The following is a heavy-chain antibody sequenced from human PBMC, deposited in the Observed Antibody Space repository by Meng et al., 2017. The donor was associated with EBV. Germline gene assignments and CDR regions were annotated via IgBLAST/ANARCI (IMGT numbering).Heavy chain of an antibody. CDR2: FLPRLGAP. D-gene: IGHD3-10*01. V-gene: IGHV1-69*01. CDR3: ASESGRGYTPDY. CDR1: GGPFRYYA. J-gene: IGHJ4*02. Sequence: QGELAESAAEVKKTGSSVKVSCKTSGGPFRYYAISWVRQAPGQGLEWLGGFLPRLGAPNYAQKFHGRVKITADESTSTHYMDLSSLRSEDTAIYYCASESGRGYTPDYWGQGTLVTVSS.